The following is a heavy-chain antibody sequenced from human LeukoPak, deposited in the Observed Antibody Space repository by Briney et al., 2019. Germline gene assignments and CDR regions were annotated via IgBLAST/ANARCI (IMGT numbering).Heavy chain of an antibody. D-gene: IGHD1-14*01. Sequence: GGSLRLSCVASGFTFSSHSMNWVRQAPGKGLEWVASISSGSDHIYYADSVKGRFTISRDNARNSLYLQMDSLRAEDTAVYYCARPLEGTGGNWYFDLWGRGTLVTVSS. CDR1: GFTFSSHS. V-gene: IGHV3-21*01. CDR2: ISSGSDHI. J-gene: IGHJ2*01. CDR3: ARPLEGTGGNWYFDL.